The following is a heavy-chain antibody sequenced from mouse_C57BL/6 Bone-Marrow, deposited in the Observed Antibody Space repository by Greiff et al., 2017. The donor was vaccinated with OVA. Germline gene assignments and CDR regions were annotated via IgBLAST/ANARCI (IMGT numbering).Heavy chain of an antibody. CDR1: GYTFTSYW. Sequence: QVQLQQPGAELVKPGASVKLSCKASGYTFTSYWMQWVKQRPGQGLEWIGEIDPSDSYTNSNQKFKGKATLTVDTSSSTAYMQLSSLTSEDSAIDYCARDYYDYDYWGQGTTLTVSS. CDR2: IDPSDSYT. CDR3: ARDYYDYDY. V-gene: IGHV1-50*01. J-gene: IGHJ2*01. D-gene: IGHD2-4*01.